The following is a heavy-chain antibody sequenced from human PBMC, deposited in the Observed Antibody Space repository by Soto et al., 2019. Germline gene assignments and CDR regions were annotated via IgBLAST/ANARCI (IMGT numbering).Heavy chain of an antibody. J-gene: IGHJ4*02. D-gene: IGHD3-16*01. CDR3: AGRLTTAASLDY. V-gene: IGHV3-53*01. CDR2: VHGGGST. CDR1: GFTVSNNH. Sequence: VQLVESGGGLIQPGGSLRLSCAASGFTVSNNHMTWVRQAAGKGLELVSFVHGGGSTSYADSVKGRFTISRDNPKNTLYLQMDSLRAEDTAIYYCAGRLTTAASLDYWGRGTLVTVSS.